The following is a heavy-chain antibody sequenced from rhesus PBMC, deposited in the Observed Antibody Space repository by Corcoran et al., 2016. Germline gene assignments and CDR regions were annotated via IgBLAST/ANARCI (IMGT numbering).Heavy chain of an antibody. CDR1: GGSISSSY. J-gene: IGHJ4*01. Sequence: QLQLQESGPGLVKPSETLSVTCAVSGGSISSSYWSWIRQAPGKGLEWIGYIYGSGSSTNYNPSLKRRVTLSVDTSKNQLSLKLRSVTTADTAVYYCARGRISGSRWGQGVLVTVSS. CDR3: ARGRISGSR. V-gene: IGHV4-169*01. CDR2: IYGSGSST. D-gene: IGHD2-21*01.